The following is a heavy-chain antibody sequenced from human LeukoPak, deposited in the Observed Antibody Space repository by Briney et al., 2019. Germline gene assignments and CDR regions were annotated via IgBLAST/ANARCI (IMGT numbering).Heavy chain of an antibody. CDR2: INHSGDT. J-gene: IGHJ5*02. CDR3: AAGGSSYGSLNWFDP. V-gene: IGHV4-34*01. D-gene: IGHD3-16*01. CDR1: GGSFSGYY. Sequence: SETLSLTCAVYGGSFSGYYWSWIRQPPGKGLEWIGEINHSGDTNYNPSLKSRVTISVDTSKNQFSLKLSSVTAADTAVYYCAAGGSSYGSLNWFDPWGQGTLVTVSS.